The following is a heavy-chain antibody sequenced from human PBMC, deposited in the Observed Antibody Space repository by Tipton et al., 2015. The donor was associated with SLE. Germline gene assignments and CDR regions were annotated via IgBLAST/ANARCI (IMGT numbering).Heavy chain of an antibody. D-gene: IGHD3-3*01. V-gene: IGHV5-51*01. CDR3: ARQDDFWSGTEYFQH. J-gene: IGHJ1*01. Sequence: VQLVQSGAEVKKPGESLKISCQGSGYSFTSFWIGWVRQMPGKGLEWMGIIYPGDSDTRYSPSFPGQVTISADKSISTAYLQWSSLKASDTAMYYCARQDDFWSGTEYFQHWGQGTLVTVSS. CDR1: GYSFTSFW. CDR2: IYPGDSDT.